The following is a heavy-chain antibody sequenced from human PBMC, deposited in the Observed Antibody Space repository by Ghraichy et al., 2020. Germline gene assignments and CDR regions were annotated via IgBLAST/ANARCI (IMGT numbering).Heavy chain of an antibody. CDR2: IKHSGST. J-gene: IGHJ4*02. CDR3: ARIASGYYYDY. Sequence: SETLSLTCAVYGGSFSGYYWSWIRQPPGKGLEWIGEIKHSGSTNYNPSLKSRVTISVDTSKNQFSLKLSSVTAADTAVCYCARIASGYYYDYWGQGTLVTASS. CDR1: GGSFSGYY. V-gene: IGHV4-34*01. D-gene: IGHD3-3*01.